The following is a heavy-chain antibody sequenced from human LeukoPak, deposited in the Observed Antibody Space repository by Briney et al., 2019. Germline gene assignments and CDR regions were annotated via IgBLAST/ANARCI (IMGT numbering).Heavy chain of an antibody. V-gene: IGHV3-7*01. CDR2: IKQDGSEK. CDR1: GFAFSSYW. J-gene: IGHJ4*02. Sequence: GGSLRLSCAASGFAFSSYWMSWVRQAPGKGLEWVANIKQDGSEKYYADSAKGRFTISRDNARNSVYLQMNSLRVEDTAVYYCARDPVEWELLLDYWGQGTLVTVSS. D-gene: IGHD1-26*01. CDR3: ARDPVEWELLLDY.